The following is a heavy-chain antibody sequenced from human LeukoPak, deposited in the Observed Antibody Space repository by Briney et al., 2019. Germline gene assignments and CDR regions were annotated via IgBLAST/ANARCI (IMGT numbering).Heavy chain of an antibody. CDR2: FSTYNGNT. CDR1: GSTFSDFG. Sequence: ASVKLSCKASGSTFSDFGISWVRQAPGQEVGWMGWFSTYNGNTNYAQKLQGRVAINTDTSTSTAYMELRSLRADDTAVYYCARDCDRSGYYCYWGQGTLVTVSS. D-gene: IGHD3-22*01. V-gene: IGHV1-18*01. J-gene: IGHJ4*02. CDR3: ARDCDRSGYYCY.